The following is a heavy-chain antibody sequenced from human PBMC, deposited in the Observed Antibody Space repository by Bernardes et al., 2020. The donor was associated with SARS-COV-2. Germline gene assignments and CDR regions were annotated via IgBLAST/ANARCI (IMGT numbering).Heavy chain of an antibody. J-gene: IGHJ4*02. Sequence: SETLSLTCAVYGGSFSGYSWSWMRQSPGKGLEWIGDINHSGSTNYNPSLKTRVSISIDTSKNQFSLKLSSVTAADTAVYYCARHHPGIAVAGPLLLDYWGQGTLVTVSS. CDR3: ARHHPGIAVAGPLLLDY. CDR1: GGSFSGYS. CDR2: INHSGST. D-gene: IGHD6-19*01. V-gene: IGHV4-34*01.